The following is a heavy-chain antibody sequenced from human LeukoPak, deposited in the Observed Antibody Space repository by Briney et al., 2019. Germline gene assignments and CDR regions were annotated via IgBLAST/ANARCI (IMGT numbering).Heavy chain of an antibody. V-gene: IGHV3-7*01. Sequence: TGGSLRLSCAASGFTFSGYWMSWVRQAPGKGLEWVANINLDGSVIHYVDSAKGRFTISRDNAKNPLYLQMNYLRAEDTALYYCATSDDSSGSDWGQGTLVTVSS. CDR3: ATSDDSSGSD. CDR2: INLDGSVI. D-gene: IGHD3-22*01. CDR1: GFTFSGYW. J-gene: IGHJ4*02.